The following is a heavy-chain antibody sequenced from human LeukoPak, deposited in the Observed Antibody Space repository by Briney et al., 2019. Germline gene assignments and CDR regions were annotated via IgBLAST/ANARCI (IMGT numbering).Heavy chain of an antibody. CDR2: IKQDGSEK. CDR1: GFTFSSYW. J-gene: IGHJ4*02. D-gene: IGHD6-13*01. V-gene: IGHV3-7*01. CDR3: ARISSSWSPPFDY. Sequence: GGSLRLSCAASGFTFSSYWMSWVRQAPGKGLEWVANIKQDGSEKYYVDSVKGRFTISRDNAKNSLYLQMNSPRAEDTAVYYCARISSSWSPPFDYWGQGTLVTVSS.